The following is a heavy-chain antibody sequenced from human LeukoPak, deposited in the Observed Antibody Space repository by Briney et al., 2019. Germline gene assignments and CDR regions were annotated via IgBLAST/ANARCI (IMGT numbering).Heavy chain of an antibody. Sequence: PGGSLRLSCAASGFTFINAYMNWVRQAPGKGLEWVSSISSSSSYIYYADSVKGRFTISRDNAKNSLYLQMNSLRAEDTAVYYCARDRELGYWGQGTLVTVSS. CDR1: GFTFINAY. J-gene: IGHJ4*02. V-gene: IGHV3-21*01. CDR2: ISSSSSYI. D-gene: IGHD1-26*01. CDR3: ARDRELGY.